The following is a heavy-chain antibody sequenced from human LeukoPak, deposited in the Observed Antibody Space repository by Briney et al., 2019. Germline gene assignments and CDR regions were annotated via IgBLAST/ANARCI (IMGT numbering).Heavy chain of an antibody. D-gene: IGHD6-6*01. Sequence: ASVKVSCKASGYTFTSYDINWVRQATGQGLEWMGWMNPNSGNTGYAQKFQGRVTMTRNTSISTAYMELSSLRSEDTAVYYCARAIAALRNYYYYMDVWGKGTTVTVSS. CDR1: GYTFTSYD. V-gene: IGHV1-8*01. CDR3: ARAIAALRNYYYYMDV. J-gene: IGHJ6*03. CDR2: MNPNSGNT.